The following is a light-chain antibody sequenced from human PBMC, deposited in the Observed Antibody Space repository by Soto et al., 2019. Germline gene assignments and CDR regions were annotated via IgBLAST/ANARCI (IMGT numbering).Light chain of an antibody. CDR3: QQYGSSPPEA. CDR2: GAS. V-gene: IGKV3-20*01. CDR1: QSVSSSS. J-gene: IGKJ1*01. Sequence: EIVLTQSPGTLSLTSGERATLSCRASQSVSSSSLAWYQQKPGQAPRLLIYGASSRATGIPDRFSGSGSGTDFTLTISRLEPEDFAVYYCQQYGSSPPEAFGQGTKVEIK.